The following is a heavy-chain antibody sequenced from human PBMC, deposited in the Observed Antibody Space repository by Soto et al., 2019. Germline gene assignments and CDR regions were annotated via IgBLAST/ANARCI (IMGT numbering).Heavy chain of an antibody. CDR1: GFTFSSYS. V-gene: IGHV3-48*01. Sequence: EVQLVESGGGVVQPGGYLRLSCAASGFTFSSYSMNWVRQAPGKGLEWVSYISSSSITIYYADSVQGRFTISRDNAKKSRYLQMNSLRAEDTAVYYCARDKLYYYGDRSNWYFDLWGRGTLVTVSS. CDR3: ARDKLYYYGDRSNWYFDL. D-gene: IGHD3-22*01. J-gene: IGHJ2*01. CDR2: ISSSSITI.